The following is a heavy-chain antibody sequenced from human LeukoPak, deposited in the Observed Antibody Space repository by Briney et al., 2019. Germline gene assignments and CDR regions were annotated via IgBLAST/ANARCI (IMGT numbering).Heavy chain of an antibody. CDR2: ISAYNGNT. CDR3: ATHTPDYSKPRG. CDR1: GYTFTSYG. V-gene: IGHV1-18*01. Sequence: ASVKVSCKASGYTFTSYGISWVRQAPGQGLEWMGWISAYNGNTNYAQKLQGRVTMTTDTSTSTAYMELRSLRSEDTAVYYCATHTPDYSKPRGWGQGTLVTVSS. D-gene: IGHD4-11*01. J-gene: IGHJ4*02.